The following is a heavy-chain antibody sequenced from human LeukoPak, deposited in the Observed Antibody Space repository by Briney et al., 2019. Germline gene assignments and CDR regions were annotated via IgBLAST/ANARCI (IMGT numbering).Heavy chain of an antibody. V-gene: IGHV3-23*01. CDR3: AKGPGSRYYYYYHMDV. CDR2: ISGSGGST. CDR1: GFTFSSYA. J-gene: IGHJ6*03. D-gene: IGHD3-10*01. Sequence: GGSLRLSCAASGFTFSSYAMSWVRQAPGKGLEWVSAISGSGGSTYYADSVKGRFTISRDNSKNTLYLQMNSLRAEDTAVYYCAKGPGSRYYYYYHMDVWGKGTTVTVSS.